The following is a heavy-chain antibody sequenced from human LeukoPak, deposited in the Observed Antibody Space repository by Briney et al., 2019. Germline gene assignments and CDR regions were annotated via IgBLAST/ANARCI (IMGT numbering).Heavy chain of an antibody. J-gene: IGHJ4*02. CDR1: GFTFSSYA. CDR2: ISGSGGST. V-gene: IGHV3-23*01. Sequence: GSLSLSCAASGFTFSSYAMSWVRQAPGKGLEWVSAISGSGGSTYYADSVKGRFTISRDKSKNTMSMEMNSLRVEDTGLYFCAKDYVSGDGYWDFDYWGQGILVIVSS. CDR3: AKDYVSGDGYWDFDY. D-gene: IGHD5-24*01.